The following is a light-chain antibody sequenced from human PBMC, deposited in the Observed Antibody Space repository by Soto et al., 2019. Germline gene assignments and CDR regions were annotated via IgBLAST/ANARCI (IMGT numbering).Light chain of an antibody. V-gene: IGLV4-69*01. J-gene: IGLJ2*01. CDR1: SGHTNYA. Sequence: QSVLTQSPSASASLGASVRITCTLSSGHTNYAIAWHQQLPEKGPRYLMKVNSDGGHIKGEGTPDRFSGSSSGDERHLTISSLQSEDEADYYCQTWGTGIVVFGGGTKLTVL. CDR3: QTWGTGIVV. CDR2: VNSDGGH.